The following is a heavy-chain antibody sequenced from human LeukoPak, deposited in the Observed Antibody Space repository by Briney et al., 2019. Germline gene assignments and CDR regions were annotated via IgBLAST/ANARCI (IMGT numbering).Heavy chain of an antibody. CDR3: AKKPAAGYCSGGSCSSYYYYNGMDV. V-gene: IGHV3-23*01. D-gene: IGHD2-15*01. CDR1: GFTFGNYA. CDR2: ISGSGSNT. J-gene: IGHJ6*02. Sequence: PGGPLRLSCAGSGFTFGNYAMSWVRQAPGKGLEWVSTISGSGSNTYYADSVKGRFTISRDNSKNTLYLQMNSLRAEDTAEYYCAKKPAAGYCSGGSCSSYYYYNGMDVWGQGTTVTVSS.